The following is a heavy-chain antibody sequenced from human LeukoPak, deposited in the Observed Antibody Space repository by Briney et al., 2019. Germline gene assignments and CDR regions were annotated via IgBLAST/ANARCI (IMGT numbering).Heavy chain of an antibody. Sequence: GGSLRLSCAASGFTFSSYIMNWVRQAPGKGLEWVSSISSSSSYIYYADSVKGRFTISRDNAKNSLYLQMNSLRAEDTAVYYCARGESGSYTVDYWGQGTPVTVSS. CDR3: ARGESGSYTVDY. D-gene: IGHD1-26*01. CDR2: ISSSSSYI. V-gene: IGHV3-21*01. CDR1: GFTFSSYI. J-gene: IGHJ4*02.